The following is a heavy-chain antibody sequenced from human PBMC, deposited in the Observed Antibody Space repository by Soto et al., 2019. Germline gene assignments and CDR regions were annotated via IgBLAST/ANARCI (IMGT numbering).Heavy chain of an antibody. J-gene: IGHJ6*02. V-gene: IGHV1-24*01. CDR2: FDPEDGET. D-gene: IGHD6-19*01. CDR3: ATRIAVAGSRGDYYYYGMDV. CDR1: GYTLTELS. Sequence: GASVKVSCKVSGYTLTELSMHWVRQAPGKGLEWMGGFDPEDGETIYAQKFQGRVTMTEDTSTDTAYMELSSLRSEDTAVYYCATRIAVAGSRGDYYYYGMDVWGQGTTVTVSS.